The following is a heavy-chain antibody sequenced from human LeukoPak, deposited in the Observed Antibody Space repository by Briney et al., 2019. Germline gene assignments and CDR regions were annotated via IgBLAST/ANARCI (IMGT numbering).Heavy chain of an antibody. D-gene: IGHD3-22*01. J-gene: IGHJ5*02. CDR2: IYYTGST. V-gene: IGHV4-59*01. CDR3: VSNYYDNSGYFAP. Sequence: SETLSLTCTVSGGSISSYYWSWIRQPPVKGLEWIGYIYYTGSTNYNPSLKGRVTISLDTSKKQFSLKLTSVTAADTAMYFCVSNYYDNSGYFAPWGQGTLVTVSS. CDR1: GGSISSYY.